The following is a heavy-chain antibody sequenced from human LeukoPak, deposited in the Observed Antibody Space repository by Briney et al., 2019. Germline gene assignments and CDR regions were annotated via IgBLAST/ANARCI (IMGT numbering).Heavy chain of an antibody. V-gene: IGHV2-70*16. CDR2: IDCDDDK. CDR3: ARIQAMRVEAATPYYYYYLDV. CDR1: GFSLNTNGMC. Sequence: SGPVLVKPTQTLTLTCTFSGFSLNTNGMCVSWIRQTPGKALEWLARIDCDDDKFYRTSLKTRLTIAKDTAKNQVVLTMTNMDPVDTGTYYCARIQAMRVEAATPYYYYYLDVWGKGTTVTVSS. D-gene: IGHD2-15*01. J-gene: IGHJ6*03.